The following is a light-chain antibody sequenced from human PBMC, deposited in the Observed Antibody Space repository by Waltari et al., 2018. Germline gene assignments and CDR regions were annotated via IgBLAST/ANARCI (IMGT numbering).Light chain of an antibody. J-gene: IGLJ2*01. CDR1: SSDVGGYNY. CDR3: CSYACSYTLV. CDR2: DVS. Sequence: QSALTQPRSVSGSPGQSVTISCTGTSSDVGGYNYVSWYQQHPGKAPKLMIYDVSKRPSGVPDGFSGSKSGNTASLTISGLQAEDEAEYYCCSYACSYTLVFGGGTKLTVL. V-gene: IGLV2-11*01.